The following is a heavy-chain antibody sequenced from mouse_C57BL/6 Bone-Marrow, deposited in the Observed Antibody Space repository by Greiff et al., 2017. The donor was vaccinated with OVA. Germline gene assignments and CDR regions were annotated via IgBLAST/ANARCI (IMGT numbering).Heavy chain of an antibody. CDR3: ARDEGSPFTY. Sequence: EVKLVESGGGLVQSGRSLRLSCATSGFTFSDFYMEWVRQAPGKGLEWIAASRNKANDYTTEYSASVKGRFIVSRDTSQSILYLQMHALRAEDTAIYYCARDEGSPFTYWGQGTLVTVSA. V-gene: IGHV7-1*01. CDR1: GFTFSDFY. J-gene: IGHJ3*01. CDR2: SRNKANDYTT.